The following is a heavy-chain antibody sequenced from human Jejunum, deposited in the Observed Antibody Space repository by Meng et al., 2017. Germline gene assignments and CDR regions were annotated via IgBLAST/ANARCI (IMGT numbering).Heavy chain of an antibody. CDR3: ARLERTWYFDV. D-gene: IGHD5-24*01. CDR1: GDSISRTTYL. V-gene: IGHV4-39*07. CDR2: IYLSGRT. Sequence: SETLSLTCSVPGDSISRTTYLWVWIRQPPGKGLECVGTIYLSGRTYYNPSLESRVTMSLDTSTNHLSLKLSSVTAADTAVYYCARLERTWYFDVWGRGTLVTVSS. J-gene: IGHJ2*01.